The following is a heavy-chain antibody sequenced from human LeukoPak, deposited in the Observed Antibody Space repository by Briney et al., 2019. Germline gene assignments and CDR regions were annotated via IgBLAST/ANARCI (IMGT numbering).Heavy chain of an antibody. CDR3: ARVVSVLLWFGELLDDAFDI. D-gene: IGHD3-10*01. CDR1: GGTFSSYA. CDR2: IIPIFGTA. J-gene: IGHJ3*02. Sequence: ASVKVSCKASGGTFSSYAISWVRQAPGQGLEWMGGIIPIFGTANYAQKFQDRVTITTDESTSTAYMELSSLRSEDTAVYYCARVVSVLLWFGELLDDAFDIWGQGTMVTVSS. V-gene: IGHV1-69*05.